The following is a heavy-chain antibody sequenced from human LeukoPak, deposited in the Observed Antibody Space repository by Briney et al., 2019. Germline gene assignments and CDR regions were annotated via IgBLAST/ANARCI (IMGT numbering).Heavy chain of an antibody. CDR2: INSDGSST. D-gene: IGHD3-22*01. J-gene: IGHJ5*02. Sequence: QPGGSLRLSCAASGFTFSSYWMHWVRQAPGKGLVWVSRINSDGSSTSYADSVKGRFTISRDNAKNTLYLQMNSLRAEDTAVFYCARDTSGHYYVSYNWFDPWGQGTLVTVSS. CDR1: GFTFSSYW. CDR3: ARDTSGHYYVSYNWFDP. V-gene: IGHV3-74*01.